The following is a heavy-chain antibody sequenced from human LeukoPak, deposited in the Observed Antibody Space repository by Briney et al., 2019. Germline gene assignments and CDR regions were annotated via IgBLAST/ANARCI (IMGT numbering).Heavy chain of an antibody. CDR2: INSNGGST. CDR3: LGPILNDWSDP. V-gene: IGHV3-64D*06. D-gene: IGHD2-8*01. Sequence: GGSLRLSCSASGFTFSSYAMHWVRQAPGKGLEYVSGINSNGGSTYYADSVKGRFSISRDDSKNTLYLQMSSLRAEDTAVYYCLGPILNDWSDPWGQGTLVTVSS. CDR1: GFTFSSYA. J-gene: IGHJ5*02.